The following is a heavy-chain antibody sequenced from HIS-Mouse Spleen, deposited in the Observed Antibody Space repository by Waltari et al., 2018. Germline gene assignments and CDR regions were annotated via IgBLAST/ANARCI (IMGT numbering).Heavy chain of an antibody. V-gene: IGHV3-23*01. CDR3: AKDSPYSSGWYETLGDAFDI. CDR2: IGCSGGST. CDR1: GFTFSSYA. Sequence: EVQLLESGGGLVQPGGSLRLSCAASGFTFSSYAMSWVRQAPGKGLEWVSVIGCSGGSTYYADSVKGRFTISRDNSKNTLYLQMNSLRAEDTAVYYCAKDSPYSSGWYETLGDAFDIWGQGTMVTVSS. J-gene: IGHJ3*02. D-gene: IGHD6-19*01.